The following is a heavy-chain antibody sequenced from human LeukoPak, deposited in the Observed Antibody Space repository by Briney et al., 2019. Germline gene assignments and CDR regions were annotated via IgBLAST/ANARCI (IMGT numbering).Heavy chain of an antibody. CDR2: IYYGGST. CDR3: ASADGYKIDY. V-gene: IGHV4-39*01. Sequence: SETLSLTCTVSGDSISLYYWGWIRQPPGKGPEWIGNIYYGGSTYYSPSLKSRVSISVDTSKNQVSLKLSSVTAADTAVYYCASADGYKIDYWGQGTLVTVSS. D-gene: IGHD5-24*01. J-gene: IGHJ4*02. CDR1: GDSISLYY.